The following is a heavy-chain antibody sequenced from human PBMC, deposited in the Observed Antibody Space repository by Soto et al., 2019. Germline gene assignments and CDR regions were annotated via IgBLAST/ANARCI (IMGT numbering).Heavy chain of an antibody. V-gene: IGHV6-1*01. Sequence: QVQLQQSGPGLVKPSQTLSFTCGISGDSVSSNSAAWNWLRQSPSRGLEWLGRTYYMSKWYNDSAVSVESRITINPDTSKNHVCLQLNCVTPEDTAVYFCARGEQYSGRIFDYWGQGTLVTVSS. CDR2: TYYMSKWYN. CDR1: GDSVSSNSAA. J-gene: IGHJ4*02. D-gene: IGHD1-26*01. CDR3: ARGEQYSGRIFDY.